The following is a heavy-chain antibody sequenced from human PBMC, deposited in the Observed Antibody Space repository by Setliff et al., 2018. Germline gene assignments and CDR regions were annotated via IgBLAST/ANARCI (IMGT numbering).Heavy chain of an antibody. V-gene: IGHV3-23*01. CDR2: ISRSGGNT. Sequence: GGSLRLSCAASGFTFSSYAMSWVRQAPGKGLEWVSGISRSGGNTYYADSVKGRFTISRDDSKKTLYLQMNSLRAEDTAVYYCAKRGDSSSWLEYWGQGTLVTVSS. CDR3: AKRGDSSSWLEY. J-gene: IGHJ4*02. D-gene: IGHD6-13*01. CDR1: GFTFSSYA.